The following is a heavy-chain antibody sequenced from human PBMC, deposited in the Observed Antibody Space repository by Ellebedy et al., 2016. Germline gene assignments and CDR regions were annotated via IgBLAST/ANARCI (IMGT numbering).Heavy chain of an antibody. V-gene: IGHV3-7*01. CDR1: GFTFSNYW. CDR3: ARARIDY. Sequence: GGSLRLSCAASGFTFSNYWMTWVRQAPGKGLEWVATINQHGSEKYYMDSVKGRFTISRDNAKSSLYLQMNSLRGDDTAIYYCARARIDYWGQGTLVTVSS. CDR2: INQHGSEK. J-gene: IGHJ4*02.